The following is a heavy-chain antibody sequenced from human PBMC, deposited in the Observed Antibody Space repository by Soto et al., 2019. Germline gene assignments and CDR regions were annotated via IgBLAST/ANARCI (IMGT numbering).Heavy chain of an antibody. D-gene: IGHD1-1*01. Sequence: QVQLVQSGAEVTKPGASVKVSCKASGYTFTSYDINWVRQATGQGLEWMGWMSPNSGATGYAQKFQGRVTMTRDTSISTAYMELSNLRFDDTAIYYCARGVDAGVDVWGLGTTVTVSS. CDR3: ARGVDAGVDV. CDR1: GYTFTSYD. CDR2: MSPNSGAT. J-gene: IGHJ6*02. V-gene: IGHV1-8*01.